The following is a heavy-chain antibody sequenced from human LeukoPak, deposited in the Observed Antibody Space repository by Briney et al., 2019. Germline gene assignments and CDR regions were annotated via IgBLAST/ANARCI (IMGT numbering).Heavy chain of an antibody. CDR2: INNDGSGA. V-gene: IGHV3-74*01. CDR3: AVPRIGNYYGMDV. J-gene: IGHJ6*02. D-gene: IGHD3-10*01. CDR1: GFTFSSNW. Sequence: GGSLRLSCAASGFTFSSNWMHGVRQAPGKGLVWVSSINNDGSGAIYADSVKGRFTISRDNAKNTLYLQMNSLRAEDTAVYYCAVPRIGNYYGMDVWGQGTTVTVSS.